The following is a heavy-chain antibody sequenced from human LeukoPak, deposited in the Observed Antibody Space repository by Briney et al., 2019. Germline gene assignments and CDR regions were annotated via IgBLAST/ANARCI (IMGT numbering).Heavy chain of an antibody. D-gene: IGHD6-13*01. J-gene: IGHJ4*02. V-gene: IGHV1-2*02. CDR3: ARDPGAQIYAGTLANDY. Sequence: ASVKVSCKASGYTFSGYYMHWVRQAPGQGLEWMGWINPNSGVTNYAQKFQGRVTMTRDTSISTAYMELRRLRSDDTAVYYCARDPGAQIYAGTLANDYWGQGTLVTVSS. CDR1: GYTFSGYY. CDR2: INPNSGVT.